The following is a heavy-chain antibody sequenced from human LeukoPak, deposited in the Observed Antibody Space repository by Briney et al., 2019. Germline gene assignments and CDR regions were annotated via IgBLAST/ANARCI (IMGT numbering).Heavy chain of an antibody. D-gene: IGHD6-13*01. J-gene: IGHJ4*02. CDR1: GFTFSSYG. CDR2: IRYDGSNK. Sequence: PGGSLRLSCAASGFTFSSYGMHWVRQAPGKGLEWVAFIRYDGSNKYYADSVKGRFTISRDNSQNTLYLQMNSLRAEDTAVYYCAKRFTDYSRSNDHWGQGTLVTVSS. V-gene: IGHV3-30*02. CDR3: AKRFTDYSRSNDH.